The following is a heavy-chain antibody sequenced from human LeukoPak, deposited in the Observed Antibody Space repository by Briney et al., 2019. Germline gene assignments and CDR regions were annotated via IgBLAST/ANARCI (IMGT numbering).Heavy chain of an antibody. Sequence: ASVKVSCKASGYTFTSYAMHWVRQAPGQRLEWMGWINAGNGNTKYSQKFQGRVTITSDTSASTAYMELSRLRSEDTAVYYCARDPGYSSGWSYVDYWGQGTLVTVSS. D-gene: IGHD6-19*01. CDR3: ARDPGYSSGWSYVDY. CDR2: INAGNGNT. J-gene: IGHJ4*02. V-gene: IGHV1-3*01. CDR1: GYTFTSYA.